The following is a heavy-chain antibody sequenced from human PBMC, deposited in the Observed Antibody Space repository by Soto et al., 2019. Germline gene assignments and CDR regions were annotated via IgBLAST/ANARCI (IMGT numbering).Heavy chain of an antibody. CDR1: GYTFTSYY. J-gene: IGHJ6*02. CDR3: AREPETTTDHYYGMDV. V-gene: IGHV1-46*01. CDR2: INPNGGST. Sequence: QVQLVQSGAEVKKPGASMKLSCKASGYTFTSYYIHWVRQAPGQGLEWMGIINPNGGSTSNAQKFQGRVTMTRDTSTTTVYMEVSRLRSEDTAVYYCAREPETTTDHYYGMDVWGPGTTVTVSS. D-gene: IGHD4-17*01.